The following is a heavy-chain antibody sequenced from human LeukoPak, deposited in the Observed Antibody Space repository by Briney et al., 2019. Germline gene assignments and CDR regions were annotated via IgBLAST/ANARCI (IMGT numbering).Heavy chain of an antibody. Sequence: ASVKVSCKASGYTFTGYYIHWVRQAPGQGLEWMGWINPNSGGTNYAQKFQGRVAMTRDTSISTAYMELSRLGSDDTAVYYCAKEPNGSGTNPSDYWGQGTLVTVSS. J-gene: IGHJ4*02. V-gene: IGHV1-2*02. D-gene: IGHD3-10*01. CDR3: AKEPNGSGTNPSDY. CDR1: GYTFTGYY. CDR2: INPNSGGT.